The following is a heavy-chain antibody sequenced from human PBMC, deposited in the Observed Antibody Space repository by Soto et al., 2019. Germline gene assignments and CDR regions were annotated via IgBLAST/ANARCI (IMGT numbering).Heavy chain of an antibody. Sequence: ASVKVSCKASGGTFSSYAISWVRQAPGQGLEWMGGIIPIFGTANYAQKFQGRVTITADESTSTAYMELSSLRSEDTAVYYCARDPIDRKTGFHYYGMDVWGKGTTVTVSS. CDR2: IIPIFGTA. V-gene: IGHV1-69*13. CDR3: ARDPIDRKTGFHYYGMDV. CDR1: GGTFSSYA. D-gene: IGHD3-9*01. J-gene: IGHJ6*04.